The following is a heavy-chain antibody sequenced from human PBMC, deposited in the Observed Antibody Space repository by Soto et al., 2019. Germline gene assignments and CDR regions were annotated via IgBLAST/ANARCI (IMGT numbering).Heavy chain of an antibody. CDR1: GASVSSGACY. CDR3: ARATSSAFDY. V-gene: IGHV4-31*03. J-gene: IGHJ4*02. CDR2: MFYSGST. Sequence: QVQLQESGPGLVKPSQTLSLTCTVSGASVSSGACYWSWIRQHPGKGLEWIGYMFYSGSTYYNPTLKRRITISVDTSKNQYSLNLHSVTVADTAVYYCARATSSAFDYWGQGTLVTVSS. D-gene: IGHD6-13*01.